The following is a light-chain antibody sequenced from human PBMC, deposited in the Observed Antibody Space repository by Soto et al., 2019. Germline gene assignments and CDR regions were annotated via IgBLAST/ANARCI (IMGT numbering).Light chain of an antibody. CDR1: QSVFNY. V-gene: IGKV3-11*01. J-gene: IGKJ5*01. CDR2: DAS. CDR3: QQRSNWPPIT. Sequence: EVVLTQSPATLSLSPGERATLSCRASQSVFNYLDWFQHKPGQAPRLILYDASNRATGIPARFSGSGSGTDFTLTISSLEPEDFAVYYCQQRSNWPPITFGQGTRLEIK.